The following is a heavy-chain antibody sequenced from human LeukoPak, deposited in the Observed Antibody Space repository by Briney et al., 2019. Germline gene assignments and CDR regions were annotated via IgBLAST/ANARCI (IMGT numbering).Heavy chain of an antibody. CDR1: GFTFSSYS. V-gene: IGHV3-21*04. D-gene: IGHD5-24*01. J-gene: IGHJ3*02. Sequence: PGGSLRLSCAASGFTFSSYSMNWVRQAPGKGLEWVSSISSSSSYIYYADSVKGRFTISRDNAKNSLYLQMNSLRAEDTAVYYCARRDGYTYAFDIWGQGTMVTVSS. CDR3: ARRDGYTYAFDI. CDR2: ISSSSSYI.